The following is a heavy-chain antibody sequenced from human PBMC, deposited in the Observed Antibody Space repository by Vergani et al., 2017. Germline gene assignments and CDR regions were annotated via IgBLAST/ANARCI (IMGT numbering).Heavy chain of an antibody. CDR2: VDPEDGET. CDR1: GYTFTDHY. D-gene: IGHD4-17*01. J-gene: IGHJ6*02. V-gene: IGHV1-69-2*01. Sequence: EVQLVQSGAEVKKPGATMKISCKVSGYTFTDHYMHWVKQAPGKGLEWMGLVDPEDGETIYAEKFKGRVTIAADTSTDTAHLDLSSLSSEDTAVYYCATPQTVTTGGMEVWGQGTTVIVSS. CDR3: ATPQTVTTGGMEV.